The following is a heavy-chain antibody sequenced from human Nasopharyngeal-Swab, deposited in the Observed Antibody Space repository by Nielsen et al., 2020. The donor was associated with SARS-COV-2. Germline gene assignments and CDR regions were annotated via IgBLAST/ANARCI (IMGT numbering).Heavy chain of an antibody. J-gene: IGHJ5*02. CDR3: ARLGSSSWYANWFDP. V-gene: IGHV3-53*01. Sequence: WIRQPPGKGLEWVSVIYSGGSTYHADSVKGRFTISRDNSKNTLYLQMNSLRAEDTAVYYCARLGSSSWYANWFDPWGQGTLVTVSS. D-gene: IGHD6-13*01. CDR2: IYSGGST.